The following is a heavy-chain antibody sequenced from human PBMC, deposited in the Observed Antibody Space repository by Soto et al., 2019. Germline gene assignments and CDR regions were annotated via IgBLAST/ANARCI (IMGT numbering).Heavy chain of an antibody. J-gene: IGHJ2*01. Sequence: QVQLQQWGAGPLRPLETLSLTCGVSGGSFSGYYWAWIRQSPGKGLEWIGEINDRGSINYNPSLKSRVSISVDTSKNHSPRNLRSVTAADTAVYYCARESHDILTGPPWVWYFDLWGRGTLVTVSS. CDR1: GGSFSGYY. V-gene: IGHV4-34*01. CDR2: INDRGSI. CDR3: ARESHDILTGPPWVWYFDL. D-gene: IGHD3-9*01.